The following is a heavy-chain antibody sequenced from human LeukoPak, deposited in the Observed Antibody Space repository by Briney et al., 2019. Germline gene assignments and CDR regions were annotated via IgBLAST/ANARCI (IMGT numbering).Heavy chain of an antibody. CDR1: GYPFTRYW. V-gene: IGHV5-51*01. Sequence: GESLKISWQSPGYPFTRYWIGLGRQMPGKGLEWMGIIYPGYSHTRYSPSFKGQVTISADKSINTAYLQWSSLKASDPAMYYCTRAAYLDNIADYWGQGTLVTVSS. D-gene: IGHD2/OR15-2a*01. CDR3: TRAAYLDNIADY. CDR2: IYPGYSHT. J-gene: IGHJ4*02.